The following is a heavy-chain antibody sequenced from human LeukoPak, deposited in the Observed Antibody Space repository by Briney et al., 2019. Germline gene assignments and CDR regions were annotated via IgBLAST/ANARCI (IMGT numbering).Heavy chain of an antibody. CDR2: IDGGGVTT. V-gene: IGHV3-23*01. CDR1: GFTFNNNV. Sequence: TGGSLRLSCAASGFTFNNNVMNWVRQAPGKGLEWVSVIDGGGVTTYYADSVKGRFTISRDNSKNTLYLQMNSLRAEDTAVYYCAKDDQGVLLWFGEFYWGQGTLVTVSS. CDR3: AKDDQGVLLWFGEFY. J-gene: IGHJ4*02. D-gene: IGHD3-10*01.